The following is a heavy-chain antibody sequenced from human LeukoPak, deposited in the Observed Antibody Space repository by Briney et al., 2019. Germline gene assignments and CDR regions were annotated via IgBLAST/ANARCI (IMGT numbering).Heavy chain of an antibody. J-gene: IGHJ5*02. Sequence: PSETLSLTCTVSGDSVSSSNFFWGWIRQPPGKGLELIGSFHYGGSAFYNPSRKRRVTISMDTSNNHFSLTLTSVTAAASAAYYCARHEYQVFPPDPWFDPWGQGTLVTVSS. CDR3: ARHEYQVFPPDPWFDP. V-gene: IGHV4-39*02. D-gene: IGHD6-6*01. CDR2: FHYGGSA. CDR1: GDSVSSSNFF.